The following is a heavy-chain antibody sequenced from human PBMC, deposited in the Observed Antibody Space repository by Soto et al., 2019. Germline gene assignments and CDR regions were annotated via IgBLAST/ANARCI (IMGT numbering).Heavy chain of an antibody. J-gene: IGHJ3*02. CDR1: GFTFSSYA. Sequence: EVQLLESGGGLVQPGGSLRLSCAASGFTFSSYAMSWVRQAPGKGLEWVSAISGSGGSTYYADSVKGRFTISRDNSKNTLYLQMNSLRAEDTAVYYCANHDIQIWLTLGAFDIWCQGTMVTVS. CDR3: ANHDIQIWLTLGAFDI. CDR2: ISGSGGST. D-gene: IGHD5-18*01. V-gene: IGHV3-23*01.